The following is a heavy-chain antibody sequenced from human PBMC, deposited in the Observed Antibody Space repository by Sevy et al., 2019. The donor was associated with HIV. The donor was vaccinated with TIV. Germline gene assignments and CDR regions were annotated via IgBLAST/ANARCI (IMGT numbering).Heavy chain of an antibody. CDR3: ARGVPYYFDY. CDR1: GFTFSSYA. V-gene: IGHV3-30-3*01. J-gene: IGHJ4*02. Sequence: GGSLRLSCAASGFTFSSYAMHWVRQAPGKGLEWVAVISYDGSNKYYADSVKGRFTISRDNSKNTLYLQMNSLRAEDTAVYYCARGVPYYFDYWGQGTLVTVSS. CDR2: ISYDGSNK.